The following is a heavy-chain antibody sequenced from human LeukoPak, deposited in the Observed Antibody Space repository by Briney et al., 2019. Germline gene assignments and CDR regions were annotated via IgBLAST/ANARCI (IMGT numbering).Heavy chain of an antibody. J-gene: IGHJ4*02. CDR3: ARDSGSY. D-gene: IGHD1-26*01. CDR1: GFSFSNYW. CDR2: IKQDGSEK. V-gene: IGHV3-7*01. Sequence: GGSLRLSCAASGFSFSNYWMSWVRQAPGKGLEWVANIKQDGSEKYYVDSVKGRFTTSRDNAKNSLYLQMNSLRAEDMAVYYCARDSGSYWGQGTLVTVSS.